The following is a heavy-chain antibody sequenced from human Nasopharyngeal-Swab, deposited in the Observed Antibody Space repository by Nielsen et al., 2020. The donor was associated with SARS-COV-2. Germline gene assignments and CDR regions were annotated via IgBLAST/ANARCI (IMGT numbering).Heavy chain of an antibody. Sequence: GGSLRLSCAASGFTFSDYYMSWIRQAPGKGLEWVSYISSSGSTIYYADSVKGRFTISRDNAKNSLYLQMNSLRDEDTAVYYCARDGLATVTNVFYWYFDLWGRGTLVTVSS. CDR3: ARDGLATVTNVFYWYFDL. V-gene: IGHV3-11*04. D-gene: IGHD4-17*01. CDR1: GFTFSDYY. J-gene: IGHJ2*01. CDR2: ISSSGSTI.